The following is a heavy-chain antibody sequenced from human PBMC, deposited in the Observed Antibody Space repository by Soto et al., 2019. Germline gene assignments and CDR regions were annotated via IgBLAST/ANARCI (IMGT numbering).Heavy chain of an antibody. D-gene: IGHD6-6*01. CDR1: GFTFSSYG. Sequence: PGGSLRLSCAASGFTFSSYGMHWVRQAPGKGLEWVAVISYDGTKKYYADSVKGRFTISRDNSKNTLYLQMNSLRAEDAAVYYCASAYSSSSMNDYWGQGTLVTVSS. CDR2: ISYDGTKK. J-gene: IGHJ4*02. V-gene: IGHV3-30*03. CDR3: ASAYSSSSMNDY.